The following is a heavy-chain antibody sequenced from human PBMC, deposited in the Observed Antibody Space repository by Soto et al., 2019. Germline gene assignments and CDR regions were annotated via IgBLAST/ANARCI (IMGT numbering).Heavy chain of an antibody. V-gene: IGHV3-23*01. Sequence: GGSLRLSCEASGFTFYNYAMSWVRQAPGNGLECVSAISDSGGGTYYADSVKGRFTISRDNSRNTLYLQMNSLSAEDTAIYYCAKFVQVSGTDYWGQGAQVTVSS. CDR2: ISDSGGGT. CDR1: GFTFYNYA. J-gene: IGHJ4*02. CDR3: AKFVQVSGTDY. D-gene: IGHD1-1*01.